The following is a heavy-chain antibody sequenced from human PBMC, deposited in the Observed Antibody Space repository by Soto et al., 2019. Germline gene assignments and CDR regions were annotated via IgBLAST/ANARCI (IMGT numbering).Heavy chain of an antibody. V-gene: IGHV3-30*18. CDR3: AKEYRSTLNY. D-gene: IGHD2-15*01. CDR2: ISYDGSNK. Sequence: ESGGGVVQPGRSLRLSCAASGFTFSSYGMHWVRQAPGKGLEWVAVISYDGSNKYYADSVKGRFTISRDNSKNTLYLQMNSLRAEDTAVYYCAKEYRSTLNYWGQGTLVTVSS. J-gene: IGHJ4*02. CDR1: GFTFSSYG.